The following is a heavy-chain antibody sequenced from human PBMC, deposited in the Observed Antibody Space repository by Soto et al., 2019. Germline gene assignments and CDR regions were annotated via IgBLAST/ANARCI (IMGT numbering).Heavy chain of an antibody. CDR2: IIPIFGTA. CDR3: ARDHPLEYSSFYYGMDV. V-gene: IGHV1-69*01. CDR1: GGTFSSYA. Sequence: QVQLVQSGAEVKKPGSSVKVSCKASGGTFSSYAISWVRQAPGQGLEWMGGIIPIFGTANYAQKFQGRATITADESTSTAYMELSSLRSEDTAVYYCARDHPLEYSSFYYGMDVWGQGTTVTVSS. D-gene: IGHD6-6*01. J-gene: IGHJ6*02.